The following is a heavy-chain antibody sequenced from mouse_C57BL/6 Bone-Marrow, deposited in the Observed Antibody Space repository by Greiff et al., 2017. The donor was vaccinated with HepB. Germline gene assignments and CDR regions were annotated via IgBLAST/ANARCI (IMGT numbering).Heavy chain of an antibody. D-gene: IGHD2-4*01. CDR3: AYETYDYDGGAWFAY. V-gene: IGHV5-17*01. CDR2: ISSGSSTI. J-gene: IGHJ3*01. CDR1: GFTFSDYG. Sequence: EVMLVESGGGLVKPGGSLKLSCAASGFTFSDYGMHWVRQAPEKGLEWVAYISSGSSTIYYADTVKGRFTISRDNAKNTLFLQMTSLRSEDTAMHYCAYETYDYDGGAWFAYWGQGTLVTVSA.